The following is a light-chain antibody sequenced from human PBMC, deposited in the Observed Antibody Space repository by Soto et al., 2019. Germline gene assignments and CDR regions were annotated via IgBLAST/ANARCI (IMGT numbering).Light chain of an antibody. CDR2: GES. V-gene: IGKV3D-7*01. J-gene: IGKJ4*01. Sequence: VLTQSPATLSLSPGGRAILSCRASQTVSRYYLSWYQKKPGQPPRLLIYGESTRATGVPDRFSGSGSGADFTLTISSLQPEDFAVYYCQQALTFGGGTTVE. CDR1: QTVSRYY. CDR3: QQALT.